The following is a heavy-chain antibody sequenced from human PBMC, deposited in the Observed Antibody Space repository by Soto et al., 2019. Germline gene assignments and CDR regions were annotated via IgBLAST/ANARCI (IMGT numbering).Heavy chain of an antibody. CDR3: AREIAAAGSDDAFDI. J-gene: IGHJ3*02. CDR2: IYYSGST. Sequence: SETLSLTCTVSGGSISSGGYYWSWIRQHPGKGLEWIGYIYYSGSTYYNPSLKSRVTISVDTPKNQFSLKLSSVTAADTAVYYCAREIAAAGSDDAFDIWGQGTMVTVSS. V-gene: IGHV4-31*03. D-gene: IGHD6-13*01. CDR1: GGSISSGGYY.